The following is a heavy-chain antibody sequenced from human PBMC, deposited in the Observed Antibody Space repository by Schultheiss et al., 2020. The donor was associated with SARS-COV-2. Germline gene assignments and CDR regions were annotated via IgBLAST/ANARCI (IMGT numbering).Heavy chain of an antibody. V-gene: IGHV3-7*01. CDR2: IKQDGSEK. J-gene: IGHJ4*02. CDR3: ARTNSGSWYQSGTDY. Sequence: GESLKISCAASGFDFSNIWMSWVRQAPGKGLEWVANIKQDGSEKYYVDSVKGRFTISRDNAKNSLYLQMNSLRAEDTAVYYCARTNSGSWYQSGTDYWGQGTLVTVSS. CDR1: GFDFSNIW. D-gene: IGHD6-13*01.